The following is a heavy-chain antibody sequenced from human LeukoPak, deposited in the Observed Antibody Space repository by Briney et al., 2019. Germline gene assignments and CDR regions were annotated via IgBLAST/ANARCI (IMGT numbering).Heavy chain of an antibody. Sequence: ASVKVSCKASGYTFAGYYIHWVRQAPGQGLEWMGWINPNSGGTNYAQRFQGRVTMTRDTSISTAYMELSRLRSDDTAVFYCARDQALRYFDWLPYNWFDYWGQGTLVTVSS. CDR3: ARDQALRYFDWLPYNWFDY. D-gene: IGHD3-9*01. CDR1: GYTFAGYY. CDR2: INPNSGGT. V-gene: IGHV1-2*02. J-gene: IGHJ5*01.